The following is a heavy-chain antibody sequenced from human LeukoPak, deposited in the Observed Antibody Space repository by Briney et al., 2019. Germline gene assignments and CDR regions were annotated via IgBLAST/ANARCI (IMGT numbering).Heavy chain of an antibody. CDR3: ARGRSSSGSMNEY. CDR2: ISGSSSYT. D-gene: IGHD3-10*01. CDR1: GFTFSSYS. Sequence: GGSLRLSCAASGFTFSSYSMNWVRQAPGKGLEWVSSISGSSSYTYYADSVKGRFTISRDNAKNSLYLQMNSLRAEDTAVYYCARGRSSSGSMNEYWGQGTLVTVSS. V-gene: IGHV3-21*01. J-gene: IGHJ4*02.